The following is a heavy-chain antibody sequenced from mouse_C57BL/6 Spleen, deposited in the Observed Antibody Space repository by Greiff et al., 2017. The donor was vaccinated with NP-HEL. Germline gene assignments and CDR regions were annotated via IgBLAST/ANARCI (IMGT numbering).Heavy chain of an antibody. J-gene: IGHJ3*01. D-gene: IGHD1-1*01. V-gene: IGHV1-80*01. CDR3: ARNYYGSSSAWFAY. CDR2: IYPGDGDT. CDR1: GYAFSSYW. Sequence: LQQSGASVKISCKASGYAFSSYWMNWVKQRPGKGLEWIGQIYPGDGDTNYNGKFKGKATLTADKSSSTAYMQLSSLTSEDSAVYICARNYYGSSSAWFAYWGQGTLVTVSA.